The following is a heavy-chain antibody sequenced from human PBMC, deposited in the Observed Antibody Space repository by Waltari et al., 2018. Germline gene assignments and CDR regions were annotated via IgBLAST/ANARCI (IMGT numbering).Heavy chain of an antibody. CDR3: VGSRYCSGGSCYYFDY. J-gene: IGHJ4*02. D-gene: IGHD2-15*01. CDR1: GGSISSSSYY. CDR2: IYYSGST. Sequence: QLQLQESGPGLVKPSETLSLTCTVSGGSISSSSYYWGWIRQPPGKGLEWIGSIYYSGSTYYNPSLKSRVTISVDTSKNQFSLKLSSVTAADTAVYYCVGSRYCSGGSCYYFDYWGQGTLVTVSS. V-gene: IGHV4-39*07.